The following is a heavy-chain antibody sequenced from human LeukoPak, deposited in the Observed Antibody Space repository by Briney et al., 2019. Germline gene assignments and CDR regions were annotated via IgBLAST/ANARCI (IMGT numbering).Heavy chain of an antibody. D-gene: IGHD5-12*01. CDR3: AAWGDVDIVATPEPY. CDR2: IIPIFGTA. CDR1: GGTFSSYA. V-gene: IGHV1-69*06. J-gene: IGHJ4*02. Sequence: SVKVSCKASGGTFSSYAISWVRQAPGQGLEWMGGIIPIFGTANYAQKFQGRVTFTADKSTSTAYMELSSLRSEDTAVYYCAAWGDVDIVATPEPYWGQGTLVTVSS.